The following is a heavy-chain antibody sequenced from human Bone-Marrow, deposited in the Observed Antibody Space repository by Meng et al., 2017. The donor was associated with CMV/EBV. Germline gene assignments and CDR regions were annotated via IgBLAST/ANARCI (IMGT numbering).Heavy chain of an antibody. CDR3: ARRSVRDGMDV. CDR2: IDWDEDK. V-gene: IGHV2-70*20. J-gene: IGHJ6*02. CDR1: GFSLTTNGMC. Sequence: SGPTLVKPTQTLTLTCAFSGFSLTTNGMCVSWVRQPPGKALEWLALIDWDEDKYYSTSLKTRLTISKVTAKNQVILILTNVDPGDTATYYSARRSVRDGMDVWGQGTTVTVSS. D-gene: IGHD3-3*01.